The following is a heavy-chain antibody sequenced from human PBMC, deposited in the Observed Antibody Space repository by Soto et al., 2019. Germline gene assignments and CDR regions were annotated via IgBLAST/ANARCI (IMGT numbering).Heavy chain of an antibody. CDR3: ARVVRFCSSPSCRGRNWFDP. Sequence: QVQLQESGPGLVEPSQTLSXTXSXSXGSIXSGXXXXXXXXXXXXXGLEWIGYMFYVGATYYNPSLKSRVTISVDTSKNQFSLKLSSVTAADTAVYHCARVVRFCSSPSCRGRNWFDPWGQGTLVTVTS. D-gene: IGHD2-2*01. V-gene: IGHV4-30-4*01. J-gene: IGHJ5*02. CDR2: MFYVGAT. CDR1: XGSIXSGXXX.